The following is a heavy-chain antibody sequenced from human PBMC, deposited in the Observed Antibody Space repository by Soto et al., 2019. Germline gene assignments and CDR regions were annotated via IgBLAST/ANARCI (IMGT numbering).Heavy chain of an antibody. D-gene: IGHD3-22*01. J-gene: IGHJ4*02. CDR2: IIPIFGTA. V-gene: IGHV1-69*13. CDR1: GGTFRSYA. CDR3: ARDSGHYYDSSGYYS. Sequence: SVKVSCKASGGTFRSYAISCVRQAPGQGLEWMGGIIPIFGTANYAQKFQGRVTITADESTSTAYMELSSLRSEDTAVYYCARDSGHYYDSSGYYSWGQGTLVTVSS.